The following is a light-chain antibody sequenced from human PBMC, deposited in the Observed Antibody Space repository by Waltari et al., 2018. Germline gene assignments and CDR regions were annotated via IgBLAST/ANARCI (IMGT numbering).Light chain of an antibody. J-gene: IGKJ1*01. V-gene: IGKV1-5*03. Sequence: DIQLTQSPATLSASVGDRVTITCRASQSISSWLAWYQQKPGKAPKLLIYKASSLESGVPSRFSASGSGTAFTLTISSLQPDDFATYYCHPYITYSWTFGQGPKVAIK. CDR2: KAS. CDR1: QSISSW. CDR3: HPYITYSWT.